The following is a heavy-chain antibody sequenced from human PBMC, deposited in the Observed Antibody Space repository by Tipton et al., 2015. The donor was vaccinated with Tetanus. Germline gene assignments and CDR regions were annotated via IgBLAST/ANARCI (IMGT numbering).Heavy chain of an antibody. V-gene: IGHV3-11*01. D-gene: IGHD2-8*01. Sequence: SLRLSCAASGFTFSDYFISWIRQAPGKGLEWVSYISSNGITKYYGDSVRGRFTISRDNARNSLYLQMNSLRAEDTAIYYCGRVVNGYWYSDLWGRGTLVSVSS. CDR1: GFTFSDYF. CDR2: ISSNGITK. CDR3: GRVVNGYWYSDL. J-gene: IGHJ2*01.